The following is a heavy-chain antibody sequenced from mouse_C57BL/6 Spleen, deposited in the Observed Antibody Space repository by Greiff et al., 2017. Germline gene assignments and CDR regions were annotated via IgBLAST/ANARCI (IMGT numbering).Heavy chain of an antibody. CDR2: IDPSDSET. V-gene: IGHV1-52*01. Sequence: QVQLQQPGAELVRPGSSVKLSCKASGYTFTSYWMHWVKQRPIQGLEWIGNIDPSDSETHYNQKFKDKATLTVDKSSSTAYMQLSSLTSEDSAVYYCARGGLRRGGYAMDYWGQGTSVTVSS. D-gene: IGHD2-4*01. J-gene: IGHJ4*01. CDR3: ARGGLRRGGYAMDY. CDR1: GYTFTSYW.